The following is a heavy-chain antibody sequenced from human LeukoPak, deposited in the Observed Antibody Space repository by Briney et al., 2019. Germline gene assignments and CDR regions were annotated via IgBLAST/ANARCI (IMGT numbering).Heavy chain of an antibody. Sequence: ASVKVSCKASGYTFTDYFMNWMRQPPGKRLEGMGLINAGNGNTKYSQKLQGRVTMTTDTSTSTAYMEVRSLRSDDTAVYYCARELDRAIDYYGMDVWGQGTTVTVSS. V-gene: IGHV1/OR15-3*02. D-gene: IGHD5-18*01. J-gene: IGHJ6*02. CDR3: ARELDRAIDYYGMDV. CDR1: GYTFTDYF. CDR2: INAGNGNT.